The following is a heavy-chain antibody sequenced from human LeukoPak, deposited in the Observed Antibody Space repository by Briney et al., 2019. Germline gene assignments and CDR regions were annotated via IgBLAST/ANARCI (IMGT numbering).Heavy chain of an antibody. CDR1: GFTFSSYG. D-gene: IGHD1-26*01. CDR3: ARDNTGRSDY. J-gene: IGHJ4*01. V-gene: IGHV3-33*01. Sequence: PGRSLRLSCAASGFTFSSYGMHWVRQAPGKGLEWVAVIWYDGSKTYYADSVKGRFTISRDNSKNTLYLQMSSLRADDTAVYYCARDNTGRSDYWGQGTLVTVSS. CDR2: IWYDGSKT.